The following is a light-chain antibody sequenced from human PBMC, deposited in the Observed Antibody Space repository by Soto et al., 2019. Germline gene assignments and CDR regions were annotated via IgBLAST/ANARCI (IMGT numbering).Light chain of an antibody. CDR3: AAWDASLNAF. J-gene: IGLJ1*01. CDR2: NNN. V-gene: IGLV1-44*01. CDR1: SANIGSNT. Sequence: QSVLTQPPSASGSPGQRVTISCSGSSANIGSNTVNWYQQLPGTAPKLLMYNNNQRPSGVPYRFSGSKSGTAASLAISGLQSEDEADYYCAAWDASLNAFFGTGTKLTVL.